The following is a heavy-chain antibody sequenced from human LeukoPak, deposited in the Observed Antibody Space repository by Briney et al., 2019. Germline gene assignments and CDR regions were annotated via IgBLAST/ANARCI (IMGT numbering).Heavy chain of an antibody. D-gene: IGHD1-26*01. J-gene: IGHJ5*02. CDR3: ANSGGGSYEDWFDP. CDR2: INPSGGST. V-gene: IGHV1-46*01. Sequence: GASVKVSCKASGYTFTGYYLHWVRQAPGQGLEWMGFINPSGGSTSYAQKFQGRVTMTRDTSTSTVYMGLSSLRSEDTAVYYCANSGGGSYEDWFDPRGQGTLVTVSS. CDR1: GYTFTGYY.